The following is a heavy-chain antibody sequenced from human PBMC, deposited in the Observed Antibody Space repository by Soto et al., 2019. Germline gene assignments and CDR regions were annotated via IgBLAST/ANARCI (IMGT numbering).Heavy chain of an antibody. CDR1: GFTFSSYA. Sequence: QVQLVESGGGVVQPGRSLRLSCAASGFTFSSYAMHWVRQAPGKGLEWVAVISYDGSNKYYADSVKGRFTISRDNSKNTLYLQMNSLRAEDTAMYYCAREPNGMDVWGQGTTVTVSS. CDR3: AREPNGMDV. CDR2: ISYDGSNK. V-gene: IGHV3-30-3*01. J-gene: IGHJ6*02.